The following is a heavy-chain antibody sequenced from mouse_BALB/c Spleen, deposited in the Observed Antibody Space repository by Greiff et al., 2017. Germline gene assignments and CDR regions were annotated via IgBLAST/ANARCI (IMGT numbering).Heavy chain of an antibody. V-gene: IGHV5-17*02. Sequence: DVQLVASGGGLVQPGGSRILSCAAPGFTFSSFGMHWVRQAPEKGLVWVAYISSGSSTIYYADTVKGRFTISRDNPKKTLFLQMTSLRSEDTAVYYCARSTIHWYFDVWGAGTTVTVSS. CDR1: GFTFSSFG. D-gene: IGHD1-1*02. CDR2: ISSGSSTI. J-gene: IGHJ1*01. CDR3: ARSTIHWYFDV.